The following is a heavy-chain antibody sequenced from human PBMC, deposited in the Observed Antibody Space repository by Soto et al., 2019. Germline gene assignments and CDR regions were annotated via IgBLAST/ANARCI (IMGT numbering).Heavy chain of an antibody. J-gene: IGHJ4*02. CDR1: GFTFSSYA. Sequence: PGGSLRLSCAASGFTFSSYAMHWVRQAPGKGLEWVAVISYDGRAKYYADSVKGRFTISRDNSKNTLYLQMNSLRAEDTAVYHCAKTFADYDVTGHPDHWGQGTLVTVSS. V-gene: IGHV3-30*18. CDR2: ISYDGRAK. D-gene: IGHD3-22*01. CDR3: AKTFADYDVTGHPDH.